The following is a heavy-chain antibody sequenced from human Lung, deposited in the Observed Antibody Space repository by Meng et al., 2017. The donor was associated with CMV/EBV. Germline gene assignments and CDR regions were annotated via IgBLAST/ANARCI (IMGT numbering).Heavy chain of an antibody. CDR3: ARLSDPEWLPFAMDV. J-gene: IGHJ6*02. V-gene: IGHV3-66*02. D-gene: IGHD3-3*01. CDR2: IYNEGRT. Sequence: SCAVSGFIVSDNYISWVRQAPGKGLECISVIYNEGRTFYVDSVKGRFTISRDNSKNTVYLQMSSLRADDTAVYFCARLSDPEWLPFAMDVWGQGTTVTGAS. CDR1: GFIVSDNY.